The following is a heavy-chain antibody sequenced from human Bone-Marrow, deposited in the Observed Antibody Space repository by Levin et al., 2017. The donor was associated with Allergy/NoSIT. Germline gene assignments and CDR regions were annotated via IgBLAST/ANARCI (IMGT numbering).Heavy chain of an antibody. CDR3: ARSFGDYVDYYGMDV. D-gene: IGHD4-17*01. V-gene: IGHV4-38-2*01. CDR1: GSSISGGYY. J-gene: IGHJ6*02. Sequence: SETLSLTCAVSGSSISGGYYWSWIRQPPGKGLEWIASIYQSEYTYYNPSLKSRVTISEDTSKNQFSVKLSSVTAADTAVYYCARSFGDYVDYYGMDVWGQGTTVTVSS. CDR2: IYQSEYT.